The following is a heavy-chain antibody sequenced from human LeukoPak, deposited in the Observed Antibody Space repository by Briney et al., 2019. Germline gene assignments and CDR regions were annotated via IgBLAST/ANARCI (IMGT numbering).Heavy chain of an antibody. D-gene: IGHD1-26*01. Sequence: GSLRLSCAASGFTFSSYAMSWIRQPPGKGLEWIGIIYFSGTTYYNPSLKSRVTISVDTSKNQFSLKLSSVTAADTAVYHCAKTVGASNAFDIWGQGTMVTVSS. V-gene: IGHV4-39*01. CDR3: AKTVGASNAFDI. CDR1: GFTFSSYA. J-gene: IGHJ3*02. CDR2: IYFSGTT.